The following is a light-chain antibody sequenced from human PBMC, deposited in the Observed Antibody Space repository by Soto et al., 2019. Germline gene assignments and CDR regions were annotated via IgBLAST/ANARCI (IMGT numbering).Light chain of an antibody. Sequence: QSVLTQPASVSGAPGQRVTISCTGSSSNIGASYDVHWYQQLPGTAPQLLIHGNTNRPSGVPDRFSGSKSGTSASLAITALLAGDEDDYYCHSWYGSLSSYGFGTGTKLTVL. V-gene: IGLV1-40*01. CDR1: SSNIGASYD. CDR2: GNT. CDR3: HSWYGSLSSYG. J-gene: IGLJ1*01.